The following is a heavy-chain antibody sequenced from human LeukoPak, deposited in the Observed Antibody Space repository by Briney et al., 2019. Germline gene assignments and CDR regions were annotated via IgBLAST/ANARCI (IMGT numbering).Heavy chain of an antibody. D-gene: IGHD2-21*01. CDR3: SNGVIDGAFDY. CDR1: GYDFTTYW. Sequence: GESLKISCKGSGYDFTTYWIAWVRQMPGKGLERMGIIYPDDSETIYSPSFQGQVTISADASINTAYLQWSSLKASDTAMYYCSNGVIDGAFDYWGQGTLATVSS. CDR2: IYPDDSET. V-gene: IGHV5-51*01. J-gene: IGHJ4*02.